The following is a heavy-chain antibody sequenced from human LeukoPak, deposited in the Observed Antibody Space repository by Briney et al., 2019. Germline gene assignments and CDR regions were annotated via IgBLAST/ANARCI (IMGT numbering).Heavy chain of an antibody. CDR2: ISEDGINK. CDR1: GFTFSNYG. J-gene: IGHJ4*02. D-gene: IGHD1-14*01. V-gene: IGHV3-30*18. CDR3: AKDRETTASGTFDY. Sequence: GGSLRLSCAASGFTFSNYGMHCVRQAPGKGLEWVAGISEDGINKYYADSVKGRFTISRDNSNNTLFLQMNSLRAEDTAVYYCAKDRETTASGTFDYWGQGALVTVSS.